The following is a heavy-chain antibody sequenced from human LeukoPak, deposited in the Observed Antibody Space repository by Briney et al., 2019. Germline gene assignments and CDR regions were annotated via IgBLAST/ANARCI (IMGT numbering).Heavy chain of an antibody. D-gene: IGHD4-11*01. CDR1: GGSFSGYY. V-gene: IGHV4-34*01. Sequence: SETLSLTCAVYGGSFSGYYWSWIRQPPGKGLEWIGEINHSGSTNYNPSLKSRVTISVDTFKNQFSLKLSSVTAADTAVYYCARGHTVTAYYYYGMDVWGKGTTVTVSS. CDR3: ARGHTVTAYYYYGMDV. J-gene: IGHJ6*04. CDR2: INHSGST.